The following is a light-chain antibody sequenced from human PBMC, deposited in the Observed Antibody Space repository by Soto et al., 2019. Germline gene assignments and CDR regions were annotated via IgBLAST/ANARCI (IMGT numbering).Light chain of an antibody. CDR1: QSISDT. CDR2: SAS. J-gene: IGKJ5*01. CDR3: QQYGSSSKIT. Sequence: EIVITHSPSTLSVSPGGRATLSFRASQSISDTLAWYQQKPGQAPRLLIYSASSRATGIPDRFSGSGSGTDFTLTISRLEPEDFAVYYCQQYGSSSKITFGQGTRLEIK. V-gene: IGKV3-20*01.